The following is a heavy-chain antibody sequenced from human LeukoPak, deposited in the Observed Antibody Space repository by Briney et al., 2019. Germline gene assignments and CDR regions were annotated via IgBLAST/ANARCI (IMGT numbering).Heavy chain of an antibody. CDR2: ISYDGSNE. Sequence: GRSLGLSCAASGFTFSNYAMHWVRQAPGKGLEWVAIISYDGSNEHYADSVKGRFTISRDNSKNTLYLQMISLRADDTAIYFCARPGSEWQWLAPGYWGQGTLVTVSS. D-gene: IGHD6-19*01. J-gene: IGHJ4*02. V-gene: IGHV3-30-3*01. CDR3: ARPGSEWQWLAPGY. CDR1: GFTFSNYA.